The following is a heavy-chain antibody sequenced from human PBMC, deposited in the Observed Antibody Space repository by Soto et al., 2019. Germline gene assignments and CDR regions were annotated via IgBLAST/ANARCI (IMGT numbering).Heavy chain of an antibody. CDR1: GYTFTNYL. V-gene: IGHV5-51*01. Sequence: SPRLSCDCLGYTFTNYLIGWVPQVPGKGLEWMGVIYPGDSDTRYRPSFQGQVTSSAEKSISTAYLQWSSLKASDTAMYYCASPFLYDTDAFDIWGQGTMVTV. J-gene: IGHJ3*02. D-gene: IGHD3-9*01. CDR3: ASPFLYDTDAFDI. CDR2: IYPGDSDT.